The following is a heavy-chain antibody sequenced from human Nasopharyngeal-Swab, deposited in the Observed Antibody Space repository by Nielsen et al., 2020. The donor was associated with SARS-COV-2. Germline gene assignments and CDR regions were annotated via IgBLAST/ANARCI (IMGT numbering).Heavy chain of an antibody. V-gene: IGHV4-4*02. Sequence: VRQATGKGLEWIAEIYHTGDTYYNPSLSSRVTISVDKSNNQFSLKLSSVTAADTAVYYCAKELHLRHAFDLWGQGRMVTVSS. J-gene: IGHJ3*01. CDR3: AKELHLRHAFDL. CDR2: IYHTGDT.